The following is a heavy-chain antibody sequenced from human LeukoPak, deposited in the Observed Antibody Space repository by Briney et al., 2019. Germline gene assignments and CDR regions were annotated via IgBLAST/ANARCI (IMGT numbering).Heavy chain of an antibody. CDR2: IYPDDFDT. CDR3: STKKNYYLDR. J-gene: IGHJ4*02. V-gene: IGHV5-51*01. D-gene: IGHD3-9*01. Sequence: GESLKISCKGSGYNFRKSWIAWVRQTPAKGLEWMGIIYPDDFDTIYNPSFEGQVTISADNSINTAYLQWRSLRASDSGLYFCSTKKNYYLDRRGRGTLVTVSS. CDR1: GYNFRKSW.